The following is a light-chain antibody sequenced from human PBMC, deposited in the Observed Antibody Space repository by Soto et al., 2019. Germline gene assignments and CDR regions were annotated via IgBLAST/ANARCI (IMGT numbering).Light chain of an antibody. CDR3: QQYGSSPLT. V-gene: IGKV3-20*01. J-gene: IGKJ3*01. CDR1: KSVCSCY. CDR2: GAS. Sequence: EIVLTQSPGTLSWSPGERATLSCRSSKSVCSCYVACYHLKPGLSPRLLIYGASSRATGIPDRFSGSGSGTDFTLTISRLEPEDFAVYYSQQYGSSPLTFGPGTKVAIK.